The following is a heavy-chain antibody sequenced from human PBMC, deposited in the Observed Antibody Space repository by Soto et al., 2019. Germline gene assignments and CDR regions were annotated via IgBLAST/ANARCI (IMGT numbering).Heavy chain of an antibody. J-gene: IGHJ4*02. Sequence: QITLKESGPTLVIHTQTLTLTCTFSGFSLSTSGVDVGWIRQPPGKALEWLALIYWDDDKRYSPSLKSRLTITKDTSKNQVVLTMTNMDPLDTATYYCAHRRPYSNSPEYFFDYWGQGTLVTVSS. CDR2: IYWDDDK. D-gene: IGHD6-6*01. CDR3: AHRRPYSNSPEYFFDY. CDR1: GFSLSTSGVD. V-gene: IGHV2-5*02.